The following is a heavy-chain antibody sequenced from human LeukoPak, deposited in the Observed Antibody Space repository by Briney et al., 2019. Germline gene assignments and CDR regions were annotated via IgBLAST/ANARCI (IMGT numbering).Heavy chain of an antibody. D-gene: IGHD6-13*01. CDR2: IRSKAYGGTT. Sequence: GGSLRLSCTASGFTFGDYAMSWFRQAPGKGLEWVGFIRSKAYGGTTEYAASVKGRFTISRDDSKSIAYLQMNSLKTEDTAVYYCTRVLSLGRIAADYYFDYWGQGTLVTVSS. V-gene: IGHV3-49*03. CDR1: GFTFGDYA. J-gene: IGHJ4*02. CDR3: TRVLSLGRIAADYYFDY.